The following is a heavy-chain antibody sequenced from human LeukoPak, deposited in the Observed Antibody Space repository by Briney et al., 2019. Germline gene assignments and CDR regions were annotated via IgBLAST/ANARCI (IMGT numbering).Heavy chain of an antibody. V-gene: IGHV1-69*04. Sequence: EASVKVSCKASGGTFSSYTISWVRQAPGQGLGWMGRIIPILGIANYAQKFQGRVTITADKSTSTAYMELSSLRSEDTAVYYCARETRRDRDGYPILDYWGQGTLVTVSS. CDR1: GGTFSSYT. D-gene: IGHD5-24*01. CDR2: IIPILGIA. CDR3: ARETRRDRDGYPILDY. J-gene: IGHJ4*02.